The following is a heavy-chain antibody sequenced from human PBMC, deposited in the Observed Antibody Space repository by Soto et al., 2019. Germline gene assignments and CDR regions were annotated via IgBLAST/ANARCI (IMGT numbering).Heavy chain of an antibody. CDR1: GGSISTYY. CDR3: ARLNRGTYDY. CDR2: IFYTGST. Sequence: SETLSLTCAVSGGSISTYYWSWIRQPPGTGLEWLGYIFYTGSTDYNPSLRGRVTISLDTSKNQFSLKLTSVTPADTAVYYCARLNRGTYDYWGQGALVTVSS. J-gene: IGHJ4*02. V-gene: IGHV4-59*01.